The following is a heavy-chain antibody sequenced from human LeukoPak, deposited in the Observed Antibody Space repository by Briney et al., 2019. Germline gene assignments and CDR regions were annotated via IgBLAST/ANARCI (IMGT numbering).Heavy chain of an antibody. CDR1: GFTFSSYA. D-gene: IGHD3-16*02. Sequence: GGSLRLSCAASGFTFSSYAMSWVRQAPGKALEWVSAISGSGGSTYYADSVKGRFTISRDNSKNTLYLQMNSLRAEDTAVYYCAKGRLRLGELSPLGYWGQGTLVTVSS. CDR3: AKGRLRLGELSPLGY. V-gene: IGHV3-23*01. CDR2: ISGSGGST. J-gene: IGHJ4*02.